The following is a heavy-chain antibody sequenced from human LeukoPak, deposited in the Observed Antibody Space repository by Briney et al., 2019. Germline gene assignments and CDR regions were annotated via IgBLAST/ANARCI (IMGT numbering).Heavy chain of an antibody. J-gene: IGHJ5*02. CDR1: GGTFSSYP. CDR3: ARKAAVVHNWFDP. V-gene: IGHV1-69*06. Sequence: ASVKVSCKASGGTFSSYPISWVRLAPGQGLEWMGGIIPIFGTANYAQKFQGRVTITADKSTSTAYMELSSLRSEDTAVYYCARKAAVVHNWFDPWGQGTLVTVSS. D-gene: IGHD3-22*01. CDR2: IIPIFGTA.